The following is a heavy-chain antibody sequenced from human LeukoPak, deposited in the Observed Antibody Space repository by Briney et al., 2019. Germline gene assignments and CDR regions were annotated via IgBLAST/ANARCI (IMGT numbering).Heavy chain of an antibody. CDR2: IIPILGIA. CDR1: GGTFSSYT. V-gene: IGHV1-69*02. Sequence: GASVKLSCKASGGTFSSYTISWVRQAPGQGLEWMGRIIPILGIANYAQKFQGRVTITADNSTSTAYMELISLRSEDTAVYYCTTYCGGDCYSFLYYWGQGTLVTVSS. J-gene: IGHJ4*02. CDR3: TTYCGGDCYSFLYY. D-gene: IGHD2-21*02.